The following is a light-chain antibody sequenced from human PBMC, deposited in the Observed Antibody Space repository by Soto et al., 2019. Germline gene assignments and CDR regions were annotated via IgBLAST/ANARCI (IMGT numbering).Light chain of an antibody. CDR2: GAS. Sequence: EIVLTQSPATLSSSPGERATLSCRASQSVSSSLAWYQQKPGQAPRLLIYGASNRAGGIPARFSGSGSGTDFTLTISSLQPEDGAVYYCQQRSNWPVTFGEGTRLEIK. J-gene: IGKJ5*01. V-gene: IGKV3-11*01. CDR1: QSVSSS. CDR3: QQRSNWPVT.